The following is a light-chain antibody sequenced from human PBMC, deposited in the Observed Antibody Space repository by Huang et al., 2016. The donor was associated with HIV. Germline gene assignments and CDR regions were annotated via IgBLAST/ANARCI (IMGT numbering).Light chain of an antibody. Sequence: EIVLTHSPATLSLSPGERATLSCRASQSVSSSLAWYQQKPGQAPRLLIYDASTRATGIPARFSGSGSGTDFTLTISSLEPEDFAVYYCQQRSNWPLTFGGGTKVDIK. V-gene: IGKV3-11*01. J-gene: IGKJ4*01. CDR3: QQRSNWPLT. CDR2: DAS. CDR1: QSVSSS.